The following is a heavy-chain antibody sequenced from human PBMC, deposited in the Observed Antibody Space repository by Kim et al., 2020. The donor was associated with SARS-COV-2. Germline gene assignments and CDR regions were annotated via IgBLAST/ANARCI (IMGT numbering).Heavy chain of an antibody. D-gene: IGHD6-13*01. CDR3: ARDGGIAAARVVDRGGGTIDL. CDR1: GFTFSSYA. V-gene: IGHV3-30-3*01. J-gene: IGHJ6*02. Sequence: GGSLRLSCAASGFTFSSYAMHWVRQAPGKGLEWVAVISYDGSNKYYADSVKGRFTISRDNSKNTLYLQMNSLRAEDTAVYYCARDGGIAAARVVDRGGGTIDLWGQGTTVTVSS. CDR2: ISYDGSNK.